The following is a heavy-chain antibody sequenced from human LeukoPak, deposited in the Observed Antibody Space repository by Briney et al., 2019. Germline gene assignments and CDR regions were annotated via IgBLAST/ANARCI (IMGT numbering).Heavy chain of an antibody. D-gene: IGHD5-12*01. CDR2: IYTSGST. J-gene: IGHJ6*02. CDR3: ARDHPRGYSGYDRNYYYYYGMYV. Sequence: SATLSLTCTVSGGSISSYYWCWIRQPAGKGLGWIGRIYTSGSTNYNPSLKSRVTMSVDTSKNQFSLKLSSVTAADTAVYYCARDHPRGYSGYDRNYYYYYGMYVWGQGTTVTVSS. CDR1: GGSISSYY. V-gene: IGHV4-4*07.